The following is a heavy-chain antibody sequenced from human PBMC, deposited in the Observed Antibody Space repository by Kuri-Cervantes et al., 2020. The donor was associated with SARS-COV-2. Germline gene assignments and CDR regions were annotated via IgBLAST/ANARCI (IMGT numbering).Heavy chain of an antibody. CDR3: ARDYHDFWSGYYPFEY. CDR2: IKQDGSEW. V-gene: IGHV3-7*05. Sequence: GGSLRLSCAASGFTLSNYWMSWVRQAPGKGLEWVANIKQDGSEWYYVDSVKGRFTISRDNAKNSLYLQMNSLRAEDSAVYYCARDYHDFWSGYYPFEYWGQGTLVTVSS. CDR1: GFTLSNYW. D-gene: IGHD3-3*01. J-gene: IGHJ4*02.